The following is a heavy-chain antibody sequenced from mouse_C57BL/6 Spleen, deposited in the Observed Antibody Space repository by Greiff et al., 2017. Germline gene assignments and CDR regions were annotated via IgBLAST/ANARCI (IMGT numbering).Heavy chain of an antibody. CDR2: IYPGGGYT. D-gene: IGHD2-14*01. CDR1: GYTFTNYW. V-gene: IGHV1-63*01. CDR3: ARGVRRYFDY. Sequence: VQVVESGAELVRPGTSVKMSCKASGYTFTNYWIGWAKQRPGHGLEWIGDIYPGGGYTNYNEKFKGKATLTADKSSSTAYMQFSSLTSEDSAIYYCARGVRRYFDYWGQGTTLTVSS. J-gene: IGHJ2*01.